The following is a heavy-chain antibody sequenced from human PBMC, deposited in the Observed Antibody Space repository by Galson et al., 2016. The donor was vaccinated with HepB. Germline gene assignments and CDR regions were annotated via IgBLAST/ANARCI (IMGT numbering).Heavy chain of an antibody. D-gene: IGHD2-2*01. Sequence: SETLSLTCTVSGGSISSYCWSWIRQPPGKGLEWIGYIYYSGSTNYNPSLKSRVTISVDTSKNQFSLKLSSVTAADTAVYYCARAGRRCSSTSCYYYYGMDVWGQGTTVTVSS. V-gene: IGHV4-59*01. CDR3: ARAGRRCSSTSCYYYYGMDV. CDR1: GGSISSYC. CDR2: IYYSGST. J-gene: IGHJ6*02.